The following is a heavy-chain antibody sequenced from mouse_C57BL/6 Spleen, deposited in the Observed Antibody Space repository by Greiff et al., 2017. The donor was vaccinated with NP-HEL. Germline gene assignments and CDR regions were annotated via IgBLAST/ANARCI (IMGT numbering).Heavy chain of an antibody. CDR3: ARDEGDAMDY. V-gene: IGHV1-66*01. Sequence: QVQLQQSGPELVKPGASVKISCKASGYTFTSYYIHWVQQRPGQGLEWIGWIYPGSGSTKYNEKFKGKATLTADTSSSTAYMQLSSLTSEDSAVYYCARDEGDAMDYWGQGTTVTVSS. J-gene: IGHJ4*01. CDR2: IYPGSGST. CDR1: GYTFTSYY.